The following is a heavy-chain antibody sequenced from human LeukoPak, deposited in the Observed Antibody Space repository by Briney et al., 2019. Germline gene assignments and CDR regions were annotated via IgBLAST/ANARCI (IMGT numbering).Heavy chain of an antibody. CDR3: TTGGITTDY. CDR2: IKSKTDGETT. J-gene: IGHJ4*02. CDR1: GFTFSSAW. Sequence: GGSLRLSCAASGFTFSSAWLTWVRRAPGGGLEWVGRIKSKTDGETTDYAAPVKGRFTISRDDSTNTLYLQMNSLKTEDTAVYYCTTGGITTDYWGLGTLVTVSS. D-gene: IGHD3-22*01. V-gene: IGHV3-15*01.